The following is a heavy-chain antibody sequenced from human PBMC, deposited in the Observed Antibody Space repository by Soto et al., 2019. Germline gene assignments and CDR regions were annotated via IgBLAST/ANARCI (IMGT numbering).Heavy chain of an antibody. V-gene: IGHV4-39*07. J-gene: IGHJ4*02. CDR2: IYFNGNT. CDR3: ARRGEVDIVATYFDY. D-gene: IGHD5-12*01. CDR1: GVSIIDTSDY. Sequence: SATLCLTCNVSGVSIIDTSDYWGWIRQPPGKGLEWIGTIYFNGNTFYNPSLKSRLTISVDKSKNQFSLKLTSVTAADTAVYYCARRGEVDIVATYFDYWGQGTLVTVSS.